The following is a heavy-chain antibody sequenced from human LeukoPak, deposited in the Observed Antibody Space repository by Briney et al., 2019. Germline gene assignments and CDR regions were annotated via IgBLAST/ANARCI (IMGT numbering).Heavy chain of an antibody. V-gene: IGHV3-33*01. Sequence: GRSLRLSCAASGFTFSSYGMHWVRQAPGKGLERVAVIWYDGSNKYYADSVKGRFTISRDNSKNTLYLQMNSLRAEDTAVYYCARDSIAAAGDYYYGMDVWGQGTTVTVSS. D-gene: IGHD6-13*01. CDR1: GFTFSSYG. CDR3: ARDSIAAAGDYYYGMDV. CDR2: IWYDGSNK. J-gene: IGHJ6*02.